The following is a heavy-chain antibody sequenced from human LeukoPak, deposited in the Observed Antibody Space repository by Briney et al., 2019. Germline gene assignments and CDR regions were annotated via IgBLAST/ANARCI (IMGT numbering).Heavy chain of an antibody. V-gene: IGHV1-69*06. D-gene: IGHD4-23*01. Sequence: GASVKGSCKASGGTFSSYAISWVRQAPGQGLEWMGGIIPIFGTANYAQKFQGRVTITADKSTSTAYMELSSLRSEDTAVYYCARNGGNQNYYYYYGMDVWGKGTTVTVSS. CDR1: GGTFSSYA. J-gene: IGHJ6*04. CDR3: ARNGGNQNYYYYYGMDV. CDR2: IIPIFGTA.